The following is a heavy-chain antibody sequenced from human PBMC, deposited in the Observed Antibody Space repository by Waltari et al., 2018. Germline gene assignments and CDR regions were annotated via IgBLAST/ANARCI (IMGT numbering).Heavy chain of an antibody. CDR1: GYSFTSYW. CDR3: ARLWAARRNNWFDP. J-gene: IGHJ5*02. CDR2: IYPADSDT. D-gene: IGHD6-25*01. V-gene: IGHV5-51*01. Sequence: AEVKKPGESLKISCKGSGYSFTSYWIGWVRQMPGKGLEWLGIIYPADSDTTYSPSFQGQVTISADKSISTAYLQWSSLKASDTAMYYCARLWAARRNNWFDPWGQGTLVTVSS.